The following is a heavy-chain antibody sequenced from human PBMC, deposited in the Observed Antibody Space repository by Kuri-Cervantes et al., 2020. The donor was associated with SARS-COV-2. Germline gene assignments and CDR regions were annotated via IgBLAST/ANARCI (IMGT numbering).Heavy chain of an antibody. V-gene: IGHV1-18*01. J-gene: IGHJ5*02. CDR2: ISAYNGNT. D-gene: IGHD3-3*01. CDR3: AGTSPVPDSITIFGVAYRRGNWFDP. Sequence: ASVKVSCKASGYTFTSYGISWVRQAPGQGLEWMGWISAYNGNTNYAQKLQGRVVMTTDTSTSTAYMELSSLRSEDTAVYYCAGTSPVPDSITIFGVAYRRGNWFDPWGQGTLVTVSS. CDR1: GYTFTSYG.